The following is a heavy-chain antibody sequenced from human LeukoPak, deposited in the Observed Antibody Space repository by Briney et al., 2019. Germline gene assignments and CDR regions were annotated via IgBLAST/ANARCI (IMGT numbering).Heavy chain of an antibody. CDR1: GFTFDDYA. V-gene: IGHV3-43D*03. CDR2: ISWDGGTT. CDR3: ARWYSSGWYGEDY. Sequence: GGSLRLSCAVSGFTFDDYAMHWVRQAPGKGLEWVSLISWDGGTTYYADSVKGRFTISRDNSKNSLYLQMSTLRAEDTAVYYCARWYSSGWYGEDYWGQGTLVTVSS. D-gene: IGHD6-19*01. J-gene: IGHJ4*02.